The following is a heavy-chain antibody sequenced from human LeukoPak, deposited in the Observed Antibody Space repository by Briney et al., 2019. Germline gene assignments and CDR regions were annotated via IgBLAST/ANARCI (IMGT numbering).Heavy chain of an antibody. CDR2: INPNSGGT. J-gene: IGHJ4*02. Sequence: ASVKVSCTASGYTFTGYYMHWVRQAPGQGLEWMGWINPNSGGTNYAQKFQGRVTMTRDTSISTAYMELSRLRSDDTAVYYCARQLGYCSSTSCYGIDYWGQGTLVTVSS. D-gene: IGHD2-2*01. CDR3: ARQLGYCSSTSCYGIDY. V-gene: IGHV1-2*02. CDR1: GYTFTGYY.